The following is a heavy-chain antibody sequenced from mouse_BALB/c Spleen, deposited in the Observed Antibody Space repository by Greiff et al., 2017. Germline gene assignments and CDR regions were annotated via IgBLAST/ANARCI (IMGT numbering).Heavy chain of an antibody. D-gene: IGHD2-10*01. CDR1: GYTFTSYW. CDR2: INPSTGYT. J-gene: IGHJ2*01. Sequence: VKLVESGAELAKPGASVKMSCKASGYTFTSYWMHWVKQRPGQGLEWIGYINPSTGYTEYNQKFKDKATLTADKSSSTAYMQLSSLTSEDSAVYYCARAYYGNYPPDYWGQGTTLTVSS. CDR3: ARAYYGNYPPDY. V-gene: IGHV1-7*01.